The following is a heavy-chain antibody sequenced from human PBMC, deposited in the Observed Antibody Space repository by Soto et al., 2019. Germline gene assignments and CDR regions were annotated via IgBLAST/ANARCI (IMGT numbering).Heavy chain of an antibody. Sequence: QVQLVQSGAEVKKPGSSVKVTCKASGGTFNRNTISWVRQAPGQGLEWMGGIIPIFGTANYAQKFQGRVTITADESTSTAYMELSRLRSEDTAVYYCARQIDYDSSGYYYAYWGQGTLVTVSS. CDR1: GGTFNRNT. V-gene: IGHV1-69*01. D-gene: IGHD3-22*01. CDR3: ARQIDYDSSGYYYAY. CDR2: IIPIFGTA. J-gene: IGHJ4*02.